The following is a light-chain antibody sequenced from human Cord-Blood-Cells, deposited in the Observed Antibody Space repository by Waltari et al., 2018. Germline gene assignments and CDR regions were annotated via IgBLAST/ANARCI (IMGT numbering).Light chain of an antibody. V-gene: IGKV1-39*01. Sequence: IQMTQSPSSLSASVGDRVTITCRASQSISSYLNWYQQKPGKAPKLLIYAASSLQSGVPSRFSGSGSGKDFTLTISRLQPEYFATYYCQQSYSTRWTVGQGTKVEIK. CDR1: QSISSY. CDR2: AAS. J-gene: IGKJ1*01. CDR3: QQSYSTRWT.